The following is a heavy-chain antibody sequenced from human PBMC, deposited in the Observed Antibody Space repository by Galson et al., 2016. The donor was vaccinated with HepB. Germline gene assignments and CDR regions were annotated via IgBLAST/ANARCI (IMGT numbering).Heavy chain of an antibody. J-gene: IGHJ6*02. V-gene: IGHV3-33*01. CDR2: IWYDGNNK. D-gene: IGHD4-17*01. CDR3: ERDAAYGDYVRYYGMDV. Sequence: SLRLSCAASGFTFSRYGMHWVRQVPGKGLEWVAIIWYDGNNKYYADSVKGRFTISRDISKNTVFLQMISLRAEDTAVYYWERDAAYGDYVRYYGMDVWGQGTTVTVSS. CDR1: GFTFSRYG.